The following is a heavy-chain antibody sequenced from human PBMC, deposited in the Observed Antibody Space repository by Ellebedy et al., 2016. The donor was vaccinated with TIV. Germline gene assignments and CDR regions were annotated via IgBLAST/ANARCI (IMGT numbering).Heavy chain of an antibody. CDR1: GGSISSYY. Sequence: MPSETLSLTCTVSGGSISSYYWSWIRQPPGKGLEWIGYIYYSGSTNYNPSLKSRVTISVDTSKNQFSLKLSSVTAADTAVYYCARGISEWSEGMDVWGQGTTVTVSS. J-gene: IGHJ6*02. V-gene: IGHV4-59*01. D-gene: IGHD3-3*01. CDR2: IYYSGST. CDR3: ARGISEWSEGMDV.